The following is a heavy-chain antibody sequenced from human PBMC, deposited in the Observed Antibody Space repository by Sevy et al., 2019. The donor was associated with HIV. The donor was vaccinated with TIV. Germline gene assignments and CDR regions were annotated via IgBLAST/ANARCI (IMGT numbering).Heavy chain of an antibody. CDR1: GFRFRNYA. J-gene: IGHJ6*02. CDR3: AKIVSGGSWSTGMDV. Sequence: GGSLRLSCAASGFRFRNYAMHWVRQGPGKGLEWVAVISYDGSNQYQADSVKGRFTISRDNSKNTLYLQMNSLSGEDTALYDCAKIVSGGSWSTGMDVWGQGTTVTVSS. D-gene: IGHD6-13*01. V-gene: IGHV3-30*18. CDR2: ISYDGSNQ.